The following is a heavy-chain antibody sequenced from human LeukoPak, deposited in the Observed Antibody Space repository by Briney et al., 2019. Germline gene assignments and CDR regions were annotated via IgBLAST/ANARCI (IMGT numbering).Heavy chain of an antibody. D-gene: IGHD5-18*01. V-gene: IGHV3-30*18. J-gene: IGHJ3*02. CDR2: ISYDGSNK. Sequence: GGSLRLSCAASGFTFSSYGMHWVRQAPGKRLEWVAVISYDGSNKYYADSVKGRFTISRDNSKNTLYLQMNSLRAEDTAVYYCAKSFGDVDTAMVDAFDIWGQGTMVTVSS. CDR1: GFTFSSYG. CDR3: AKSFGDVDTAMVDAFDI.